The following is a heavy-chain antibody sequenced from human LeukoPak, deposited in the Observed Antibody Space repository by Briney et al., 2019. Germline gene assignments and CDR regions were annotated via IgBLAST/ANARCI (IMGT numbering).Heavy chain of an antibody. CDR1: GFTFSSFG. Sequence: GGSLRLSCAASGFTFSSFGMTWVRQAPGKGLEWVSAISDNGGSIFYADSVKGRFTISRDNSKNSLYLQMNSLRADDTAVYYCVKIAPDLPWGQGTLVTVSS. CDR3: VKIAPDLP. CDR2: ISDNGGSI. V-gene: IGHV3-23*01. J-gene: IGHJ5*02. D-gene: IGHD2-21*01.